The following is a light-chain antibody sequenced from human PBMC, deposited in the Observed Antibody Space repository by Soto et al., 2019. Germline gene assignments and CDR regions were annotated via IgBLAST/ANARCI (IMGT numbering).Light chain of an antibody. CDR2: RND. Sequence: QSVLTQPPSASGTPGQRVPISCSGSRSNIGSNYVYWYQQLPRAAPEPLIYRNDQRPSGVPDRFSGSKSGTSASLAISGLRSEDEADYYCAAWDDSLSGYVFGTGTKLTVL. V-gene: IGLV1-47*01. CDR1: RSNIGSNY. J-gene: IGLJ1*01. CDR3: AAWDDSLSGYV.